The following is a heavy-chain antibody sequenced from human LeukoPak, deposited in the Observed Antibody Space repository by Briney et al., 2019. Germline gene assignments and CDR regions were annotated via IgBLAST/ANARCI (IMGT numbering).Heavy chain of an antibody. Sequence: ASVKVSCKASGYTFTGYYIHWVRQAPGQGLEWMGWINPNSGGTNFAQKFQGRVTMTRDTSISTAYMELSRLRSDDTAVYYCARDGEEYSSSWPFDYWGQGTLVTVSS. CDR2: INPNSGGT. CDR1: GYTFTGYY. J-gene: IGHJ4*02. CDR3: ARDGEEYSSSWPFDY. V-gene: IGHV1-2*02. D-gene: IGHD6-13*01.